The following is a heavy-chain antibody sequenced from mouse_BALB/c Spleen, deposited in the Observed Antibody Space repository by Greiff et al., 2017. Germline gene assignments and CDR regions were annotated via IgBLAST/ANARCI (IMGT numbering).Heavy chain of an antibody. J-gene: IGHJ2*01. D-gene: IGHD1-1*01. Sequence: QVQLQQSGPELVKPGASVRISCKASGYTFTSYYIHWVKQRPGQGLEWIGWIYPGNVNTKYNEKFKGKATLTADKSSSTAYMQLSSLTSEDSAVYFCARHGSSYGFDYWGQGTTLTVSS. CDR1: GYTFTSYY. V-gene: IGHV1S56*01. CDR3: ARHGSSYGFDY. CDR2: IYPGNVNT.